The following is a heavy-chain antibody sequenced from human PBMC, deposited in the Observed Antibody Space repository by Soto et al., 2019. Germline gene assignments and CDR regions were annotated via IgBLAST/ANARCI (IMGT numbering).Heavy chain of an antibody. CDR3: ARVPSSGWPYFFDY. V-gene: IGHV2-5*02. CDR2: IYWDDDK. J-gene: IGHJ4*02. Sequence: SGPTLVNPTQTLTLTCTFSAFSLSTGGVGVGWIRQPPGKALEWLALIYWDDDKRYSPSLRSRLTITKDTSKNQVVLTMTNMDPVDTATYYCARVPSSGWPYFFDYWGLGTLVTVSS. CDR1: AFSLSTGGVG. D-gene: IGHD6-19*01.